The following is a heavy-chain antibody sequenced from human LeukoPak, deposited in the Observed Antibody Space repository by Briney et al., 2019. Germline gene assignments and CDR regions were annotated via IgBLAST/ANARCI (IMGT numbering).Heavy chain of an antibody. Sequence: GGSLRLSCAASGFTVSSNYMSWVRQAPGKGLEWVSVIYSGGSTYYADSVKGRFTISRDNSKNTLYLQMNSLRAEDTAVYYCARDTQPVSSWYGSASYYYYGMDVWGQGTTVTVSS. V-gene: IGHV3-66*01. J-gene: IGHJ6*02. CDR1: GFTVSSNY. D-gene: IGHD6-13*01. CDR3: ARDTQPVSSWYGSASYYYYGMDV. CDR2: IYSGGST.